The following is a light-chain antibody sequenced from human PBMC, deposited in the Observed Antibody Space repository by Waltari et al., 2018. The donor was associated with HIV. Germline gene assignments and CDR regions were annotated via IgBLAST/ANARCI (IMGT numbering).Light chain of an antibody. CDR3: CSYTSSDSYV. J-gene: IGLJ1*01. V-gene: IGLV2-14*01. Sequence: QSALTQPASVSGSPGQSITISCTGASSDVGRSNYVSWYQQYPGKAPKLLIYEVSSRPSGVPNRFAASKSGNTASLTISGLLAEDEADYYCCSYTSSDSYVFGTGTKVTVL. CDR2: EVS. CDR1: SSDVGRSNY.